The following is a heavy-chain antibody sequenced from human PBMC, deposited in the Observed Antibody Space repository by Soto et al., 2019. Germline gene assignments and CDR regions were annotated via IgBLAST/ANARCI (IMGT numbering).Heavy chain of an antibody. D-gene: IGHD3-16*01. CDR1: GGTFSSYA. J-gene: IGHJ4*02. CDR3: ATTSSGGRLPDDY. CDR2: IIPIFGTA. V-gene: IGHV1-69*06. Sequence: QVQLVQSVAEVKKPGSSVNVSCKASGGTFSSYAISWVRQAPGQGLEWMGGIIPIFGTANYAQKFQGRVTITADKSTSTAYMELSSLRSEDTAVYYCATTSSGGRLPDDYWGQGTLVTVSS.